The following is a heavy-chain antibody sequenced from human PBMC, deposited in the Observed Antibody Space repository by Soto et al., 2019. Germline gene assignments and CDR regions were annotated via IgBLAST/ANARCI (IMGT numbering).Heavy chain of an antibody. V-gene: IGHV3-15*01. D-gene: IGHD2-2*01. Sequence: EVQLVESGGGLEKPGGSLRLSCAASGFTFSHVWMSWVRQAPGKGLEWVGRIKRKIDSETIDYAAPVKGRFTISRDDSTDALYLQMNSLKTEDTAVYYCATGASCSSTNSRRAFDIWGQGTVVTVSS. J-gene: IGHJ3*02. CDR3: ATGASCSSTNSRRAFDI. CDR1: GFTFSHVW. CDR2: IKRKIDSETI.